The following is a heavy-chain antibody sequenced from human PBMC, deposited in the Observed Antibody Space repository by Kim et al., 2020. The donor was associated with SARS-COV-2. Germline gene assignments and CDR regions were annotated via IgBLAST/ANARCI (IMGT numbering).Heavy chain of an antibody. CDR2: INPNSGGT. J-gene: IGHJ4*02. Sequence: ASVKVSCKASGYTFTGYYMHWVRQAPGQGLEWMGWINPNSGGTNYAQKFQGWVTMTRDTSISTAYMELSWLRSDDTAVYYCARAGFDWLLYPFDYWGQGTLVTVSS. CDR1: GYTFTGYY. V-gene: IGHV1-2*04. CDR3: ARAGFDWLLYPFDY. D-gene: IGHD3-9*01.